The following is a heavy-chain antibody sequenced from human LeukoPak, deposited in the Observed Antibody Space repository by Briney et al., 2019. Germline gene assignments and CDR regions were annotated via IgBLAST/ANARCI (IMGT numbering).Heavy chain of an antibody. CDR2: ISGSGGST. CDR1: GFTFSNCG. J-gene: IGHJ4*02. V-gene: IGHV3-23*01. CDR3: AKAPYYFGPGSYYPDRYFDY. D-gene: IGHD3-10*01. Sequence: GGSLRLSCAASGFTFSNCGMSWVRQAPGKGLEWVSAISGSGGSTYYPDSVKGRFTISRDNSKNTLYLHVNSLRADDTAVYYCAKAPYYFGPGSYYPDRYFDYWGQGTQVTVSS.